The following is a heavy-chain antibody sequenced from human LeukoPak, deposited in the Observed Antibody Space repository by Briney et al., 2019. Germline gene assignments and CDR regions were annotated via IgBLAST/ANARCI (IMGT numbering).Heavy chain of an antibody. D-gene: IGHD3-22*01. V-gene: IGHV3-21*01. CDR3: ARGGSVITPYY. J-gene: IGHJ4*02. CDR2: ISSSSSYI. Sequence: GGSLRLSCAASGFTFSSYNMNWVRQAPGKGLEWVSSISSSSSYIYYADSVKGRFTISRDNAKNSLYLQMNSLRAEDTAVYYCARGGSVITPYYWGQGTLVTVSS. CDR1: GFTFSSYN.